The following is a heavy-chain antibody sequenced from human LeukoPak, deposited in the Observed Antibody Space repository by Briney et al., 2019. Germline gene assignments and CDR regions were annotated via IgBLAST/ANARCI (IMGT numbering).Heavy chain of an antibody. V-gene: IGHV3-30-3*01. J-gene: IGHJ3*02. CDR3: ASPRRVGATFDAFDI. D-gene: IGHD1-26*01. Sequence: GRSLRLSCAASGFTVSSYAMHWVRQAPGKGLEWVAVISYDGSNKYYADSVKGRFTISRDNSKNTLYLQMISLRAEDTAVYYCASPRRVGATFDAFDIWGQGTMVTVSS. CDR1: GFTVSSYA. CDR2: ISYDGSNK.